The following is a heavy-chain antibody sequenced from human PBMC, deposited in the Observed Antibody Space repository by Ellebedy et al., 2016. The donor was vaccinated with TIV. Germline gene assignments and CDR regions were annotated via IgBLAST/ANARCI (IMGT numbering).Heavy chain of an antibody. J-gene: IGHJ4*02. CDR1: GYTFTSYG. Sequence: SVKVSXXASGYTFTSYGISWVRQAPGQGLEWMGGIIPIFGTANYAQKFQGRVTITADESTSTAYMELSSLRSEDTAVYYCARAPLEGDWNYWGQGTLVTVSS. V-gene: IGHV1-69*13. CDR3: ARAPLEGDWNY. D-gene: IGHD2-21*01. CDR2: IIPIFGTA.